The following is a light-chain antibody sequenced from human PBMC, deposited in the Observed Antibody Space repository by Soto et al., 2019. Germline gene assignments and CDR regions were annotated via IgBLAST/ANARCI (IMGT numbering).Light chain of an antibody. V-gene: IGKV1-9*01. CDR3: QHFNSYPLT. CDR2: AAS. CDR1: QGISSH. Sequence: DIQLTQSPSFLSASVGDRVTITCRASQGISSHLAWYQQKPGKAPKLLIYAASTLQSGVPSRFSGSGSGTEFNLTVSSLPPEDFATYYCQHFNSYPLTFGGRTKVEIK. J-gene: IGKJ4*01.